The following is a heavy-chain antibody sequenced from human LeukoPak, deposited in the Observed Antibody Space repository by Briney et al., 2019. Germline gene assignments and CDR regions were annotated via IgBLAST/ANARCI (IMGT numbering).Heavy chain of an antibody. D-gene: IGHD1/OR15-1a*01. CDR2: ISGGGETT. CDR1: GFTFNIYP. J-gene: IGHJ3*02. CDR3: AGKSPTTTRQHAFDI. V-gene: IGHV3-23*01. Sequence: GASLRLSCVASGFTFNIYPMSWVRQAPGKGLEWVSAISGGGETTLYADSVEGRFTISRDNSRNTLFLQMSSLGAEDTAVYFCAGKSPTTTRQHAFDIWGRGTMVTVSS.